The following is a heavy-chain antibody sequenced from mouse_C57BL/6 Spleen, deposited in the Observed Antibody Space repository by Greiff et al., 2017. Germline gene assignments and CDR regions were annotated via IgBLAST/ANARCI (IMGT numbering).Heavy chain of an antibody. V-gene: IGHV7-3*01. CDR3: AGGDFDY. CDR1: GFTFTDYY. Sequence: EVKLVESGGGLVQPGGSLSLSCAASGFTFTDYYMSWVRQPPGKALEWLGFIRNKANGYTTEYSASVKGRFTISRDNSQSILYLQMNALRAEDSATYYCAGGDFDYWGQGTTLTGSS. J-gene: IGHJ2*01. CDR2: IRNKANGYTT.